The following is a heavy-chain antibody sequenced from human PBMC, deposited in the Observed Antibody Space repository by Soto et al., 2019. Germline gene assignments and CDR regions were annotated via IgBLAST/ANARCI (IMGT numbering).Heavy chain of an antibody. CDR3: ARVGRYYGSGSYYRSHFDY. CDR1: GGSFSGYY. D-gene: IGHD3-10*01. V-gene: IGHV4-34*01. J-gene: IGHJ4*02. CDR2: INHSGST. Sequence: QVQLQQWGAGLLKPSETLSLTCAVYGGSFSGYYWGWIRQPPGKGLEWIGEINHSGSTNYNPSLKSRVTISVDTSKNQFSLKLSSVTAADTAVYYCARVGRYYGSGSYYRSHFDYWGQGTLVTVSS.